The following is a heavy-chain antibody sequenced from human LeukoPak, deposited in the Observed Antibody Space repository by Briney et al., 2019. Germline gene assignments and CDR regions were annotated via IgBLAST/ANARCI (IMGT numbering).Heavy chain of an antibody. Sequence: GESLKISCKGSGYSFTGYWIGWVRQLPGKGLEWMGIIYPGDSGTRYRPSFQGQVTNSAVKSISTAYLQWSSLKASDTAMYYCARPMTSSSYYYYYGMDVWGQGTTVTVSS. CDR2: IYPGDSGT. D-gene: IGHD6-13*01. CDR1: GYSFTGYW. J-gene: IGHJ6*02. CDR3: ARPMTSSSYYYYYGMDV. V-gene: IGHV5-51*01.